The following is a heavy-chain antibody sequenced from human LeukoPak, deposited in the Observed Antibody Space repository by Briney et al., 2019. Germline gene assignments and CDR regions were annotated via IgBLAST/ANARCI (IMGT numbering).Heavy chain of an antibody. J-gene: IGHJ5*02. CDR1: GGSINTYY. Sequence: SETLSLTSTVSGGSINTYYWSWIRQPPGKGLEWIGFVYYSGRTSYNPSLKSRVTISVDTSKSQFSLRLSSVTAADTAMYYCARLGLGDEACWFDPWGQGTLVTVSS. V-gene: IGHV4-59*01. D-gene: IGHD3-10*01. CDR3: ARLGLGDEACWFDP. CDR2: VYYSGRT.